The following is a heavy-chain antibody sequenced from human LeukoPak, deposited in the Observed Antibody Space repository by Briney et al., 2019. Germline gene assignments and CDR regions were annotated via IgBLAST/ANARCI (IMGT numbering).Heavy chain of an antibody. J-gene: IGHJ3*02. V-gene: IGHV4-61*02. CDR2: IYTSGST. Sequence: MASETLSLTCTVSGVSISSVSYYWRWIRQPAGKGLELIGRIYTSGSTNYNPSLKSRVIISVDTSKNEISLKLSSVTAADTAVYYCARIDYYDSGHAFDIWGQGTMVTVSS. D-gene: IGHD3-10*01. CDR1: GVSISSVSYY. CDR3: ARIDYYDSGHAFDI.